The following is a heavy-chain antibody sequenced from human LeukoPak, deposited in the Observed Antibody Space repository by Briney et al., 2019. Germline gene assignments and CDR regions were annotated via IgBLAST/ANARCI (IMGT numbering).Heavy chain of an antibody. CDR3: ARVTYSVFDY. CDR2: INHSGST. CDR1: GGSFSGYY. D-gene: IGHD2-21*01. V-gene: IGHV4-34*01. Sequence: SETLSLTCAVYGGSFSGYYWSWIRQPPGKGLEWIGEINHSGSTNYNPSLKSRVTISVDTSKNQFSLKLSSVTAADTAVYYCARVTYSVFDYWGRGTLVTVSS. J-gene: IGHJ4*02.